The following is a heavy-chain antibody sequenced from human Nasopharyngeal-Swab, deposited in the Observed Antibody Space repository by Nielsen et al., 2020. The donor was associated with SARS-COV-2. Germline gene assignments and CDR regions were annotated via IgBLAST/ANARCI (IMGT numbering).Heavy chain of an antibody. CDR2: IIPIFGTA. J-gene: IGHJ6*02. V-gene: IGHV1-69*13. D-gene: IGHD4-11*01. CDR1: GGTFSSYA. Sequence: SVKVSCKASGGTFSSYAISWVRQAPGQGLEWMGGIIPIFGTANYAQKFQGRVTITADESTSTAYMELSSLRSEDTAVYYCARGLTTVTTYYYYGMDVWGQGTTVTVSS. CDR3: ARGLTTVTTYYYYGMDV.